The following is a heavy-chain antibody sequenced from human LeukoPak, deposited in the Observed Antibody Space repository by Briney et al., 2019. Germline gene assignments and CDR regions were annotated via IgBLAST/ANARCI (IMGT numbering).Heavy chain of an antibody. V-gene: IGHV3-64*01. D-gene: IGHD2-2*01. CDR3: AKGDIVVVPAANWFDP. CDR2: ISSNGGST. J-gene: IGHJ5*02. Sequence: HPGGSLRLSCAASGFTFSSYAMHWVRQAPGKGLEYVSAISSNGGSTYYANSVKGRFTISRDNSKNTLYLQMNSLRAEDTAVYYCAKGDIVVVPAANWFDPWGQGTLVTVSS. CDR1: GFTFSSYA.